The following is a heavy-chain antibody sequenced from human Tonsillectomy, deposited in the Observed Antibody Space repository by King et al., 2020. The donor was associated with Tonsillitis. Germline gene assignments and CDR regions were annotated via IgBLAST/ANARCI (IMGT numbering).Heavy chain of an antibody. CDR1: GGSISSSSYF. J-gene: IGHJ3*02. D-gene: IGHD3-22*01. Sequence: QLQESGPGLVKPSETLSLTYTVSGGSISSSSYFWGWIRQPPGKGLEWIGSIYYSGSTYYNPSLKSRVTISVDTSKTQFSLKLSSVTAADTAVYYCASPRITYYYDSSGYFEAFDIWGQGTMVTVSS. CDR2: IYYSGST. CDR3: ASPRITYYYDSSGYFEAFDI. V-gene: IGHV4-39*07.